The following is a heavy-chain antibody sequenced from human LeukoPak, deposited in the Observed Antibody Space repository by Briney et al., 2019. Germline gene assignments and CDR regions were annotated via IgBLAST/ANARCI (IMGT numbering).Heavy chain of an antibody. J-gene: IGHJ4*02. Sequence: PGGSLGLSCAASGFTFSTYWMSWVRQAPGKGLEWVANIKQDGSEKHYEDSVKGRFTISRDNAKNSLYLQMNSLRAEDTAVYYCASIAWIQLGACFDNWGQGTLVTVSS. CDR3: ASIAWIQLGACFDN. CDR2: IKQDGSEK. D-gene: IGHD5-18*01. V-gene: IGHV3-7*01. CDR1: GFTFSTYW.